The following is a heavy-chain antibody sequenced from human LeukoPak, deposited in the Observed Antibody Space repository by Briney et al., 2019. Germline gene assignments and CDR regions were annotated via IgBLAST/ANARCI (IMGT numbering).Heavy chain of an antibody. D-gene: IGHD1-26*01. V-gene: IGHV4-34*01. CDR1: GGSFSGYY. CDR3: ASLSGSYYNGISDY. CDR2: INHSGST. J-gene: IGHJ4*02. Sequence: PSETLSLTCAVYGGSFSGYYWSWIRQPPGKGLEWIGEINHSGSTNYNPSLKSRVTISVDTSKNQFSLKLSSVTAADTAVYYCASLSGSYYNGISDYWGQGTLVTVSS.